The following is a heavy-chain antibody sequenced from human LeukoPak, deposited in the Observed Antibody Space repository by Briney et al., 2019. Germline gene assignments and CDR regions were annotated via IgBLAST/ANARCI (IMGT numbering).Heavy chain of an antibody. CDR3: ARPFAYYYDSSKRDAFDI. D-gene: IGHD3-22*01. CDR1: GGSFSGYY. J-gene: IGHJ3*02. CDR2: INHSGST. V-gene: IGHV4-34*01. Sequence: SDTLSLTCTVYGGSFSGYYWSWIRQPPGKGLEWIGEINHSGSTNYNPSLKSRVTISVDTSKNQFSLKLSSVTAADTAVYYCARPFAYYYDSSKRDAFDIWGQGTMVTVSS.